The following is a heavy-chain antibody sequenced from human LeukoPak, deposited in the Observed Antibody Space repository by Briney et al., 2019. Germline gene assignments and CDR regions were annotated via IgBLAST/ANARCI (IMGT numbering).Heavy chain of an antibody. D-gene: IGHD6-19*01. J-gene: IGHJ4*02. CDR2: INHSGST. Sequence: PSETLSLTCAVYGGSFSGYYWSWIRQPPGKGLEWIGEINHSGSTNYNPSLKSRVTISVDTSKNQFSLKLSSVTAADTAVYYCASGSGWYVGYWGQGTLVTVSS. V-gene: IGHV4-34*01. CDR1: GGSFSGYY. CDR3: ASGSGWYVGY.